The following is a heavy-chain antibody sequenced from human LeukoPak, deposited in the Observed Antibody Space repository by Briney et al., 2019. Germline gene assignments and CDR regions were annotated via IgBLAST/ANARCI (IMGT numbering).Heavy chain of an antibody. J-gene: IGHJ5*02. V-gene: IGHV1-69*13. CDR2: IIPIFGTA. CDR1: GGTFSSYA. D-gene: IGHD3-22*01. CDR3: AREPTITMMGLYKPYNWFDP. Sequence: ASVKVSCKASGGTFSSYAISWVRPAPGQGLEWMGGIIPIFGTANYAQKFQGRVTIIADASTSTAYMELSSLRSEDTAVYYCAREPTITMMGLYKPYNWFDPWGQGTLVTVSS.